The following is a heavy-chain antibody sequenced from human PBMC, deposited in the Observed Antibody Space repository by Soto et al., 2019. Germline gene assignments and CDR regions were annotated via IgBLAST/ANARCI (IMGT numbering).Heavy chain of an antibody. D-gene: IGHD3-3*01. CDR2: MNPNSGHT. V-gene: IGHV1-8*01. Sequence: ASVKVSCKASGYNFTSYDISWVRQAAGQGLEWMGWMNPNSGHTGNAQKLQGRVTMTRNTSMSTAYMELSSLRSEDTAVYYCARVEGDHLEWYDDNWFDPWGQGTLVTVSS. CDR1: GYNFTSYD. CDR3: ARVEGDHLEWYDDNWFDP. J-gene: IGHJ5*02.